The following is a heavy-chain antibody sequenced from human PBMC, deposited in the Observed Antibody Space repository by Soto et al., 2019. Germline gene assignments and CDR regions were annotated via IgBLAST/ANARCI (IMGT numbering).Heavy chain of an antibody. D-gene: IGHD4-17*01. Sequence: PGESLKISCKGSGYSFTSYWIGWVRQMPGKGLEWMGIIYPGDSDTRYSPSFQGQVTISADKSISTAYLQWSSLKASDTAMYYCATMVTTTFDYYYGMDVWGQGTTVTSSS. J-gene: IGHJ6*02. CDR1: GYSFTSYW. CDR3: ATMVTTTFDYYYGMDV. CDR2: IYPGDSDT. V-gene: IGHV5-51*01.